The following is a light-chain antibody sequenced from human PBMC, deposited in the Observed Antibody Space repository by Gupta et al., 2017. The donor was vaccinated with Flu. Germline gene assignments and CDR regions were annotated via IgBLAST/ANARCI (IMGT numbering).Light chain of an antibody. CDR2: QVS. CDR3: MQGSRWPWA. Sequence: VTLGQPASISCRSSQSLVYRDGNTYLHWFQQRPGQSPRRLIYQVSHRESGVPDRFSGSGSGTDFTLKISRVEAEDVGVYYCMQGSRWPWAFGQGTKVEIK. CDR1: QSLVYRDGNTY. J-gene: IGKJ1*01. V-gene: IGKV2-30*01.